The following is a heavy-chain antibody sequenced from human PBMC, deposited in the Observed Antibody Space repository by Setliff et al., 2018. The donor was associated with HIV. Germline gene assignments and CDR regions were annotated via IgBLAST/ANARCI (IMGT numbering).Heavy chain of an antibody. D-gene: IGHD2-15*01. CDR1: GFTFSSYT. CDR2: ISDSSTYI. Sequence: GGSLRLSCAASGFTFSSYTMNWVRQAPGKGLEWVSSISDSSTYIYYADSLKGRFTISRDNAKNSLYLQMNSLRAEDTALYYCARDDIGYCTGGSCSLFEFWGQGTLVTVSS. J-gene: IGHJ4*02. V-gene: IGHV3-21*04. CDR3: ARDDIGYCTGGSCSLFEF.